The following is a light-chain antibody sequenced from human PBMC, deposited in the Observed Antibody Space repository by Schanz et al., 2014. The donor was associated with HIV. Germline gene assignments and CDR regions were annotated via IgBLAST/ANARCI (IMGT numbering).Light chain of an antibody. CDR1: QSLGGSQ. CDR3: QQYADSPPLT. Sequence: ETVLTQSPGSLSLSPGERATLSCRASQSLGGSQLAWYQHKPGQAPRLLIYGASNRATGIPDRFSGGGSGTDFTLTISRLEPEDFAVYYCQQYADSPPLTFGGGTKVEIK. CDR2: GAS. V-gene: IGKV3-20*01. J-gene: IGKJ4*01.